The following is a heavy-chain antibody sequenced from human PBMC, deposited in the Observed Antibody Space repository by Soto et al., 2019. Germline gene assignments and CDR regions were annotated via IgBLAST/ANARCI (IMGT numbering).Heavy chain of an antibody. CDR1: GYTFTGYY. J-gene: IGHJ4*02. V-gene: IGHV1-2*02. D-gene: IGHD5-12*01. CDR2: INPTSGGT. CDR3: ASGIRGYSGYVGYLDY. Sequence: ASVKVSCKASGYTFTGYYMHWVRHAPGEGLEWMGWINPTSGGTNNAQKFQGRVTMTRDTSLGTAYMKLSRLRSDDPAVYYCASGIRGYSGYVGYLDYWAQGTLVTVSS.